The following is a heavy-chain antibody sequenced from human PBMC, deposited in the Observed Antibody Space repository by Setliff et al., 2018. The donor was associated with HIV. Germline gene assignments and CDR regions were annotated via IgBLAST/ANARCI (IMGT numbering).Heavy chain of an antibody. Sequence: ASVKVSCKASGGTFSSYAISWVRQAPRQGLEWMGGIIPIFGTTNYAQKFQGRVTITADESTSTAYVEVSSLRSEDTAVYFCAIGFGRSTWTYYYYYMDVWGKGTTVTV. J-gene: IGHJ6*03. V-gene: IGHV1-69*13. D-gene: IGHD6-13*01. CDR1: GGTFSSYA. CDR3: AIGFGRSTWTYYYYYMDV. CDR2: IIPIFGTT.